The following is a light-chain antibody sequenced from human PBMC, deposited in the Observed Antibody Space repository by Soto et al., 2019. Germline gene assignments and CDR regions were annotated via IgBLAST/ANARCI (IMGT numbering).Light chain of an antibody. V-gene: IGLV2-18*01. Sequence: QSVLTQPPSVSGSPGQSVTISCTGTSTDFVSYNRVSWYQQPPGTAPKLIIYEASNRPSGVPDRFSGSKSGNTASLTISGHQAADEADYYCTLYTSENTYVFGTGTKVNVL. CDR2: EAS. CDR3: TLYTSENTYV. CDR1: STDFVSYNR. J-gene: IGLJ1*01.